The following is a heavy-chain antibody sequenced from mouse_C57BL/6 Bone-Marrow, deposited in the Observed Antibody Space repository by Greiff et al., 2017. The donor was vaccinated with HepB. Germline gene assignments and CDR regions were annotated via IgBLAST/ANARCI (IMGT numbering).Heavy chain of an antibody. V-gene: IGHV5-9-1*02. Sequence: EVQGVESGEGLVKPGGSLKLSCAASGFTFSSYAMSWVRQTPEKRLEWVAYISSGGDYIYYADTVKGRFTISRDNARNTLYLQMSSLKSEDTAMYYCTRVLMITTSFDYWGQGTTLTVSS. J-gene: IGHJ2*01. CDR3: TRVLMITTSFDY. CDR1: GFTFSSYA. CDR2: ISSGGDYI. D-gene: IGHD2-4*01.